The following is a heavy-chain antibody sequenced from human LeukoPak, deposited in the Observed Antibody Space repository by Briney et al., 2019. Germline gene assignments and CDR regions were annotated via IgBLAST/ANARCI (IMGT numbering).Heavy chain of an antibody. Sequence: PGGSLRLSCAASGFTFSSYAIHWVRQAPGKGLDWVAVISYDGSNKFYADSVKGRFTISRDNSKNTLYLEMNSLRAEDTAVYYCASAHGSGSPPSAAGIWGQGTMVTVSS. V-gene: IGHV3-30-3*01. CDR2: ISYDGSNK. CDR1: GFTFSSYA. J-gene: IGHJ3*02. D-gene: IGHD3-10*01. CDR3: ASAHGSGSPPSAAGI.